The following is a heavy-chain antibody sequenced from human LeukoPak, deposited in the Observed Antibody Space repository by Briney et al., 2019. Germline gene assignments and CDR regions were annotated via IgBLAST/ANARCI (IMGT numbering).Heavy chain of an antibody. Sequence: GESLKISYKGSGYSFTSYWIGWMRQMPGKGLEWMGITYPGDSDTRYSPSFQGQVTISADKSISTAYLQWSSLKASDTAMYYCARHSSGPYWYFDLWGRGTLVTVSS. J-gene: IGHJ2*01. V-gene: IGHV5-51*01. CDR1: GYSFTSYW. D-gene: IGHD6-19*01. CDR3: ARHSSGPYWYFDL. CDR2: TYPGDSDT.